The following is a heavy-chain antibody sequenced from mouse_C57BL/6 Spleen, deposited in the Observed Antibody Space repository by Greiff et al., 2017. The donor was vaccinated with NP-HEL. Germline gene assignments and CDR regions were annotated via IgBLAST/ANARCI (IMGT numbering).Heavy chain of an antibody. D-gene: IGHD4-1*01. CDR3: ARPGWDDWYFDV. V-gene: IGHV1-64*01. CDR2: IHPNSGST. Sequence: VQLQQPGAELVKPGASVKLSCKASGYTFTSYWMHWVKQRPGQGLEWIGMIHPNSGSTNFNEKFKSKATLTVDKSSSTAYMQLSSLTSEDSAVYYCARPGWDDWYFDVWGTGTTVTVSS. J-gene: IGHJ1*03. CDR1: GYTFTSYW.